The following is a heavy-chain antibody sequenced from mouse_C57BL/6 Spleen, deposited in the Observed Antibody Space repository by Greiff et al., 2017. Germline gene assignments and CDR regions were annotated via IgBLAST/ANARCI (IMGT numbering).Heavy chain of an antibody. CDR3: ASGYRGY. Sequence: EVQLVESGPGLVKPSQSLSLTCSVTGYSITSGYYWNWIRQFPGNKLEWMGYISYDGSNNSNPSRKNRISITRDTSKNQFFLKLNSVTTEDTATYYCASGYRGYWGQGTTLTVSS. CDR1: GYSITSGYY. J-gene: IGHJ2*01. CDR2: ISYDGSN. V-gene: IGHV3-6*01. D-gene: IGHD2-2*01.